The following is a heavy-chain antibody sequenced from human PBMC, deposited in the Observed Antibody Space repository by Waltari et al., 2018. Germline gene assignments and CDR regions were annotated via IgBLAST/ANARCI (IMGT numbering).Heavy chain of an antibody. CDR1: GYTFTDYY. Sequence: EVQLVQSGAEVKKPGATVKISCKASGYTFTDYYMHWVQQAPGKGLEWMGLVDPADDKTIYAGKFQGRVIRNADTSTDTVYMELSSLRSEDTAVYYCARTTTFKSLDYWGQGTLVTVSS. V-gene: IGHV1-69-2*01. J-gene: IGHJ4*02. CDR2: VDPADDKT. D-gene: IGHD3-16*01. CDR3: ARTTTFKSLDY.